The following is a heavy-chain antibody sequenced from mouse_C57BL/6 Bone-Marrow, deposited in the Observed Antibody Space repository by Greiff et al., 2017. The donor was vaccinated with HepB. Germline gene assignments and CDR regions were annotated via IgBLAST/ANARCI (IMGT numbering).Heavy chain of an antibody. CDR1: GYSITSGYY. CDR2: ISYDGSN. V-gene: IGHV3-6*01. CDR3: ARDYGSSYVGYAMDY. Sequence: EVHLVESGPGLVKPSQSLSLTCSVTGYSITSGYYWNWIRQFPGNKLEWMGYISYDGSNNYNPSLKNRISITRDTSKNQFFLKLNSVTTEDTATYYCARDYGSSYVGYAMDYWGQGTSVTVSS. J-gene: IGHJ4*01. D-gene: IGHD1-1*01.